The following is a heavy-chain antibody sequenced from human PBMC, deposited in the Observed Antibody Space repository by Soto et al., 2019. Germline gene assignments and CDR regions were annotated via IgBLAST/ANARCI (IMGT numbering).Heavy chain of an antibody. J-gene: IGHJ6*03. CDR2: ISGSGGNT. V-gene: IGHV3-23*01. CDR3: APAPAGYYYYMDV. Sequence: GGSLRLSCAASGFNFKTYAMSWVRQAPGKGLEWVSTISGSGGNTYYADAVKGRFTISRDNSKDTVYLQMNSLRAEDTAMYFCAPAPAGYYYYMDVWGKGTTVTVSS. CDR1: GFNFKTYA.